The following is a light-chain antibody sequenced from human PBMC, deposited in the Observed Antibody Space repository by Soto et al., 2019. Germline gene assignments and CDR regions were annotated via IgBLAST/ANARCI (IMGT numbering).Light chain of an antibody. Sequence: QSVLTQSPSASASLGASVKLTCTLSSGHSSYAIAWHQQQPEKGPRYLMKLNSDGCHSKGDGIPDRFPGSSSGAERYLTISSLQSEDAADYYCQTWGTGIRVFGGGTKLTVL. CDR2: LNSDGCH. V-gene: IGLV4-69*01. J-gene: IGLJ3*02. CDR3: QTWGTGIRV. CDR1: SGHSSYA.